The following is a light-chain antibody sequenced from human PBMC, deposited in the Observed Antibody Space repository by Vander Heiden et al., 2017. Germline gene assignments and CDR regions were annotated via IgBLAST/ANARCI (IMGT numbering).Light chain of an antibody. V-gene: IGLV2-23*02. Sequence: QSGLTPPAAVAGSPGQEITMSFTGTSSDVGSYNLVSWYQQHPGKAPKLMIYEVSKRPSGVSNRFSGSKSGNTASLTISGLQAEDEADYYCCSYAGSSTYVFGTGTKVTVL. CDR2: EVS. CDR3: CSYAGSSTYV. CDR1: SSDVGSYNL. J-gene: IGLJ1*01.